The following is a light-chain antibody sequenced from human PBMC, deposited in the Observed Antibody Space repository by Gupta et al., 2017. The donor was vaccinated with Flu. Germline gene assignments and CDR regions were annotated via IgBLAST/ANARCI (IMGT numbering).Light chain of an antibody. CDR1: SSDVGAYNY. CDR3: CSFAGRYTWV. V-gene: IGLV2-11*01. Sequence: QSALTQPRSVSGSPGQSVTISCTGTSSDVGAYNYVSWYQQHPGKAPKLMIYDVTKRPAGVPDRFSASKSGNTASLTXSXLQAEDXADYYCCSFAGRYTWVFGGGTKLTVL. J-gene: IGLJ3*02. CDR2: DVT.